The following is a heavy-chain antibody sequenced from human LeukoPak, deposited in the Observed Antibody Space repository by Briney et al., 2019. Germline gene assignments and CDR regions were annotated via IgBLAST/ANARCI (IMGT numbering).Heavy chain of an antibody. CDR2: INPNSGGT. J-gene: IGHJ5*02. D-gene: IGHD2-2*01. CDR3: ARKAYCSSTSCYRPSWREKNWFDP. Sequence: ASVKVSCKASGYTFTGYYMRWVRQAPGQGLEWMGWINPNSGGTNYAQKFQGRVTMTRDTSISTAYMELGRLRSDDTAVYYCARKAYCSSTSCYRPSWREKNWFDPWGQGTLVTVSS. CDR1: GYTFTGYY. V-gene: IGHV1-2*02.